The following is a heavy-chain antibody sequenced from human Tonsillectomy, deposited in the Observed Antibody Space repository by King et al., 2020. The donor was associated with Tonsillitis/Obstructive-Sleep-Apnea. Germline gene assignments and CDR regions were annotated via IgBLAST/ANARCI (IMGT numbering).Heavy chain of an antibody. CDR1: GFSFTRFD. CDR2: VGAAGDT. D-gene: IGHD3-9*01. Sequence: VQLVESGGGVVQPGGSLRLSCAVSGFSFTRFDMHWVRQVTGKGLEWVSGVGAAGDTYYSNSVKGRFNISKENAKNSLYLQLNSLRAGDTAVYYCARVSKFDILSGHQIFDHWGQGTLVTVSS. J-gene: IGHJ4*02. V-gene: IGHV3-13*04. CDR3: ARVSKFDILSGHQIFDH.